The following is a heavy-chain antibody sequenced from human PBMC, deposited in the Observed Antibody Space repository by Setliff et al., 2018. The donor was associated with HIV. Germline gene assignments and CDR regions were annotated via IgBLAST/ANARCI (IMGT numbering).Heavy chain of an antibody. J-gene: IGHJ2*01. CDR3: ARGSGYPWYFDL. D-gene: IGHD3-22*01. Sequence: SETLSLTCAVSGYSISSGYYWSWIRQSPGKGLEWIGEINHSGSTNYNPSLKSRVTISVDTSKNQFSLKLSSVTAADTAVYYCARGSGYPWYFDLWGRGTLVTVSS. V-gene: IGHV4-38-2*01. CDR1: GYSISSGYY. CDR2: INHSGST.